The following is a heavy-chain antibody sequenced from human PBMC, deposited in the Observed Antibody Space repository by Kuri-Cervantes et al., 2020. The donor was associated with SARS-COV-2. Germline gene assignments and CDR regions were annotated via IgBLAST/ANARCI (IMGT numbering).Heavy chain of an antibody. CDR3: AREARAEQQLVPTKDYYGMDV. V-gene: IGHV1-46*01. D-gene: IGHD6-13*01. Sequence: ASVKVSCKASGYTFTSYAMHWVRQAPGQRLEWMGIINPSGGSTSYAQKFQGRVTMTRDTSTSTVYMELSSLRSEDTAVYYCAREARAEQQLVPTKDYYGMDVWGQGTTVTVSS. J-gene: IGHJ6*02. CDR2: INPSGGST. CDR1: GYTFTSYA.